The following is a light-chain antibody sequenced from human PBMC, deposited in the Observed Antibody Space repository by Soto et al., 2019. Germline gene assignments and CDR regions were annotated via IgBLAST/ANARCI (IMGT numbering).Light chain of an antibody. CDR1: SYNIGSNY. CDR2: RNN. Sequence: SVLTQPPSPSGTPGQRVTISCSGSSYNIGSNYVYWYQQLPGTAPKLLIYRNNQRPSGVPDRFSGSKSGTSASLAISGLRSEDEADYYCAAWDDSLSAYVFGTGTKVTVL. V-gene: IGLV1-47*01. J-gene: IGLJ1*01. CDR3: AAWDDSLSAYV.